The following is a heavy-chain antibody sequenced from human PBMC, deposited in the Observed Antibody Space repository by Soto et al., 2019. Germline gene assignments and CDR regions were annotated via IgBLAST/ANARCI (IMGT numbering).Heavy chain of an antibody. V-gene: IGHV2-5*02. CDR1: GFSLTTRGVA. J-gene: IGHJ4*02. Sequence: QITLKESGPALVRPTQTLTLTCSFSGFSLTTRGVAVGWIRQPPGKALEWLALIFWDDDKWYSPSLRSRLTISEDTSKNQLILTTTTMDPVDTATYYCAHRSRGYAYYFDLWGQGTLVTVSS. CDR2: IFWDDDK. CDR3: AHRSRGYAYYFDL. D-gene: IGHD5-12*01.